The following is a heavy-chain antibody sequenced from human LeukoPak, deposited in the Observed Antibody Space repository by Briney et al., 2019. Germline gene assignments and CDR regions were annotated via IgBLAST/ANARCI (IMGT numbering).Heavy chain of an antibody. D-gene: IGHD2-2*01. CDR2: IYYSGST. V-gene: IGHV4-59*01. Sequence: SETLSLTCTVSGGSISSYYWSWIRQPPGKGLEWIGYIYYSGSTNYNPSLKSRVTIPVDTSKNQFSLKLSSVTAADTAVYYCARSPGDIVVVPAYDFDYWGQGTLVTVSS. CDR3: ARSPGDIVVVPAYDFDY. J-gene: IGHJ4*02. CDR1: GGSISSYY.